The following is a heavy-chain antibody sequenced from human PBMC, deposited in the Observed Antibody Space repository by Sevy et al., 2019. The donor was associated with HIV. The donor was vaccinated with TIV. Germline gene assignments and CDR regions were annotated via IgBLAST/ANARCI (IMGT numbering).Heavy chain of an antibody. CDR2: IYSGGST. Sequence: GGSLRLSCAASGFTVSSNYMSWVRQAPGKGLEWVSVIYSGGSTYYADSVKGRFTISRDNSKNTLYLQMNSLRAEDTAVHYCARAPSTGYFDYWGQGTLVTVSS. J-gene: IGHJ4*02. CDR1: GFTVSSNY. CDR3: ARAPSTGYFDY. V-gene: IGHV3-53*01.